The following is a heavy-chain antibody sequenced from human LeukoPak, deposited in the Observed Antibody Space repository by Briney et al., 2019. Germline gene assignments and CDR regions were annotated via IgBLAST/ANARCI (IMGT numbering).Heavy chain of an antibody. J-gene: IGHJ4*02. Sequence: ASAKVSCKASGYTFTSYGISWVRQAPGQGLEWMGWISAYNGNTNYAQKLQGRVTMTTDTSTSTAYMELRSLRSDDTAVYYCARAASYYDFWSGYYIPYYFDYWGQGTLVTVSS. V-gene: IGHV1-18*01. CDR3: ARAASYYDFWSGYYIPYYFDY. CDR2: ISAYNGNT. CDR1: GYTFTSYG. D-gene: IGHD3-3*01.